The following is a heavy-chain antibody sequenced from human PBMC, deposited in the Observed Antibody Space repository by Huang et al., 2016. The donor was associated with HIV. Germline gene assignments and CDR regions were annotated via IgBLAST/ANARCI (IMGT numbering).Heavy chain of an antibody. J-gene: IGHJ3*02. CDR3: ARVGGVAAGTFGTFDI. D-gene: IGHD6-19*01. CDR1: GFTFSSYS. V-gene: IGHV3-21*01. Sequence: EVQLVESGGGLVKPGGSLRLSCAASGFTFSSYSMSWVRQVPGKGLEWVSSISSSSSNIYYADAVKGRFTISRDNAKNSLYLQMNSLRAEDTAVYYCARVGGVAAGTFGTFDIWGQGTMVTVSS. CDR2: ISSSSSNI.